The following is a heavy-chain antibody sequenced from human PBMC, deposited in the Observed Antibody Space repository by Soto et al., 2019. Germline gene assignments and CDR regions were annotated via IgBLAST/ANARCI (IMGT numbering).Heavy chain of an antibody. D-gene: IGHD1-26*01. V-gene: IGHV4-31*03. CDR1: GGSISSDNYF. CDR2: IDYIWRA. CDR3: AREEHADPARWFDT. Sequence: SETLSLTCTVSGGSISSDNYFWSWIGQHPGKGLEWIGYIDYIWRAYYNPSLKSRVTISLDTSKNQFSLKLSSVNASGTAGYYCAREEHADPARWFDTWGQGTLATASS. J-gene: IGHJ5*02.